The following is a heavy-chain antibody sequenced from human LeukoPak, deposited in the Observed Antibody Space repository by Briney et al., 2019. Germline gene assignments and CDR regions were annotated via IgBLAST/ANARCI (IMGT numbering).Heavy chain of an antibody. CDR3: AKDRYGSSWFYDY. J-gene: IGHJ4*02. CDR2: IKSDAGNSK. Sequence: GGSLRLSCAASGFTFSRNGMHWVRQAPGKGLEWVAFIKSDAGNSKYYPDSVRGRFTISRDNSKNTLYLQMNSLRAEDTAVYYCAKDRYGSSWFYDYWGQGTLVTVSS. CDR1: GFTFSRNG. D-gene: IGHD6-13*01. V-gene: IGHV3-30*02.